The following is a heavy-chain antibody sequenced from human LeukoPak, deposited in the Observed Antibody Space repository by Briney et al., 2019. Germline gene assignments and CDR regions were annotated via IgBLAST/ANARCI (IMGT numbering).Heavy chain of an antibody. V-gene: IGHV3-30*18. CDR1: GFTFSSYG. Sequence: PGRSLRLSCAASGFTFSSYGMHWVRQAPGKGLEWVAVISYDGSNKYYADSVKGRFTISRDNSKNTLYLQMNSLRAEDTAVYYCAKGLSPAWYDILTGFDPGDYWGQGTLVTVSS. CDR2: ISYDGSNK. D-gene: IGHD3-9*01. J-gene: IGHJ4*02. CDR3: AKGLSPAWYDILTGFDPGDY.